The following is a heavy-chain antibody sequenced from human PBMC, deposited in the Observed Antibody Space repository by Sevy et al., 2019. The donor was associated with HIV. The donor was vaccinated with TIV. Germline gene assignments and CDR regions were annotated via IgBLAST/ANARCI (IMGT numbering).Heavy chain of an antibody. J-gene: IGHJ3*02. CDR2: ISSRSSHT. CDR1: GFSFSEYY. CDR3: AMAFYSSSSDPGAFDI. D-gene: IGHD6-13*01. Sequence: GGSLRLSCVASGFSFSEYYISWIRQAPGKGLEWVSYISSRSSHTNFADSVKGRFTISRDNAKNLLYLQMNSLRADDTAVYYCAMAFYSSSSDPGAFDIWGQGTMVTVSS. V-gene: IGHV3-11*06.